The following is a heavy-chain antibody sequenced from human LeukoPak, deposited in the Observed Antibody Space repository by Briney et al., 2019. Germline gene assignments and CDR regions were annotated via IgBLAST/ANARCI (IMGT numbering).Heavy chain of an antibody. Sequence: GGSLRLSCAASGFTFSNYWVHWVRQAPGKGLVWVSRINRDGSTTKYADSVKGRLPVSRDNAKNTLNLQMNSLRAEDTAVYYCARDKKSGESSEIDYWGQGTLVTVSS. CDR2: INRDGSTT. J-gene: IGHJ4*02. CDR1: GFTFSNYW. CDR3: ARDKKSGESSEIDY. V-gene: IGHV3-74*03. D-gene: IGHD3-10*01.